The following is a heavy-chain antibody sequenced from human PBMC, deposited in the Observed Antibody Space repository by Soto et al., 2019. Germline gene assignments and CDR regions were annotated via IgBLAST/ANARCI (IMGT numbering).Heavy chain of an antibody. CDR1: GFIFRTYW. Sequence: VESLKISCKGSGFIFRTYWIAWVRQMPVKGLEWMGIIYPGDSETRYSPASQGQVTMSADKSITTAYLQWSSLKASDTAMYYCVRQGMDVWGQGTTVTVSS. J-gene: IGHJ6*02. CDR2: IYPGDSET. V-gene: IGHV5-51*01. CDR3: VRQGMDV.